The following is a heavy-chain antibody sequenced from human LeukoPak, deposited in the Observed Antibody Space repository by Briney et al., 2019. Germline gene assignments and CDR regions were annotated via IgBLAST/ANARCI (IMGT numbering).Heavy chain of an antibody. CDR1: GESFSGYY. V-gene: IGHV4-34*01. D-gene: IGHD3-22*01. CDR3: ARGDYYYDSSGYYFDY. CDR2: INHSGST. J-gene: IGHJ4*02. Sequence: SETLSLACAVYGESFSGYYWSWIRQPPGKGREWIGEINHSGSTNYNPSLKSRVTISVDTSKNQFSLKLSSVTAADTAVYYCARGDYYYDSSGYYFDYWGQGTLVTVSS.